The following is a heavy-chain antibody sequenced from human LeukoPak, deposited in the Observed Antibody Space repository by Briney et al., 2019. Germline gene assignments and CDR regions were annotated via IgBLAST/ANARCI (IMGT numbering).Heavy chain of an antibody. Sequence: SETLSLTCAVYGGSFSGYYWSWIRQPPGKGLEWIGEINHSGSTNYNPSLKSRVTISVDTSKNQFSLELSSVTAADTAVYYCARRAYYYGSGTHPFDPWGQGTLVTVSS. CDR2: INHSGST. D-gene: IGHD3-10*01. CDR3: ARRAYYYGSGTHPFDP. J-gene: IGHJ5*02. V-gene: IGHV4-34*01. CDR1: GGSFSGYY.